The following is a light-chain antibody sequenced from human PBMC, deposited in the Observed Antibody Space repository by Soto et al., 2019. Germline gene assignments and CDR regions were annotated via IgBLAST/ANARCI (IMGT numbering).Light chain of an antibody. CDR1: QSVLYSSNNKNY. CDR3: QQYFTMPYT. V-gene: IGKV4-1*01. Sequence: DIVMTQSPDSLAVSLGERATINCKSSQSVLYSSNNKNYLAWYQQRPGQPPKVLIYWASTRESGVPDRFSGSGSGTDFTLAISSLQAEDVAVYYCQQYFTMPYTFGQGIKLEIK. CDR2: WAS. J-gene: IGKJ2*01.